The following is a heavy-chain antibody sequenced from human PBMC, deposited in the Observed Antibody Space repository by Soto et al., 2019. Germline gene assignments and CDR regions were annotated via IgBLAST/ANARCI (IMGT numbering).Heavy chain of an antibody. V-gene: IGHV1-24*01. CDR3: ATDTYGDPHNYYYYGMDV. CDR2: FDPEDGET. CDR1: GYTLTELS. D-gene: IGHD4-17*01. Sequence: ASVKVSCKVSGYTLTELSMHWVRQAPGKGLEWMGGFDPEDGETIYAQKFRGRVTMTEDTSTDTAYMELSSLRSEDTAVYYCATDTYGDPHNYYYYGMDVWGQGTTVTVSS. J-gene: IGHJ6*02.